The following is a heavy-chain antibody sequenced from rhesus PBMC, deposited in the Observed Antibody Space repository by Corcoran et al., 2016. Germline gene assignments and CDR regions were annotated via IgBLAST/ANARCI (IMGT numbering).Heavy chain of an antibody. CDR3: ARDSVTGTTCAFDF. J-gene: IGHJ3*01. CDR2: RSVSSGST. D-gene: IGHD1-26*01. CDR1: GGSVSSSNW. Sequence: QVQLQESGPGLVKPSETLSLTCAVSGGSVSSSNWWSWLRQPPGKGLEWIVYRSVSSGSTYYNPSLKSRVTISTDTSKNKFSLKLSSVTAADTAVYYCARDSVTGTTCAFDFWGQGLRVTVSS. V-gene: IGHV4-65*01.